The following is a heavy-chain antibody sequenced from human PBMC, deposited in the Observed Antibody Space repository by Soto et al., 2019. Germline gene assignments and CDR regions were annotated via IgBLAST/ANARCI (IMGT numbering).Heavy chain of an antibody. Sequence: PGGSLRLSCAASGFTFSNAWMSWVRQAPGKGLEWVGRIKSKTDGGTTDYAAPVKGRFTISRDDSKNTLYLQMNSLKTEDTAVYYCTTGISPSIVLMVYAMPFDYWGQGTLVTVSS. J-gene: IGHJ4*02. CDR3: TTGISPSIVLMVYAMPFDY. CDR1: GFTFSNAW. V-gene: IGHV3-15*01. D-gene: IGHD2-8*01. CDR2: IKSKTDGGTT.